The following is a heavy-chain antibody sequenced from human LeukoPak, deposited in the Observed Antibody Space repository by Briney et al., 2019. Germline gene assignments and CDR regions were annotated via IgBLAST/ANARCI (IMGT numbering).Heavy chain of an antibody. CDR2: IYYSGST. Sequence: SETLSLTCTVSGGSISSYCWSWIRQPPGKGLEWIGYIYYSGSTNYNPSLKSRVTISVDTSKNQFSLKLSSVTAADTAVYYCARVRIAAAGTNWFDPWGQGTLVTVSS. V-gene: IGHV4-59*01. CDR1: GGSISSYC. J-gene: IGHJ5*02. D-gene: IGHD6-13*01. CDR3: ARVRIAAAGTNWFDP.